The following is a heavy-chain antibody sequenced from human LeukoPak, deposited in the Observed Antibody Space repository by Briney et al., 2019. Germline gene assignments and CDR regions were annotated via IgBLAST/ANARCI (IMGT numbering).Heavy chain of an antibody. CDR1: GFTVSSYA. CDR2: ISGSGGST. Sequence: GGSLRLSCAPSGFTVSSYAMSWVRQAPGKGLEWVSGISGSGGSTYYADSVKGRFTISRDNSKNTLYLQMNSLRAEDTAVYYCAKARVMVVIMVVVAAMGAFDIWGQGTMVTVSS. D-gene: IGHD2-15*01. V-gene: IGHV3-23*01. CDR3: AKARVMVVIMVVVAAMGAFDI. J-gene: IGHJ3*02.